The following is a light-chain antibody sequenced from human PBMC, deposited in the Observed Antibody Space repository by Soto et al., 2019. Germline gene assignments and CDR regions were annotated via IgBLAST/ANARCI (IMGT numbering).Light chain of an antibody. Sequence: EIVMTQSPATLPVSPGESATLSCRASQRISRNLAWYQQKPGQAPRLLIYDASTRATAIPARFSGSGSETEFTLTISSLQSEDSAVYYCQQYNNWPPWTFGQGTKVEIK. CDR3: QQYNNWPPWT. J-gene: IGKJ1*01. CDR2: DAS. CDR1: QRISRN. V-gene: IGKV3-15*01.